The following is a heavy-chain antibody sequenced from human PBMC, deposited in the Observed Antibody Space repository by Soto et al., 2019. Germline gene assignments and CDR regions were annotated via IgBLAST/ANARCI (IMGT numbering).Heavy chain of an antibody. Sequence: GGSLRLSCAASGFTFSSYAMSWVRQAPGKGLEWVSAISGSGGSTYYADSVKGRFTISRDNSKNTLYLQMNSLRAEDTAVYYCAKDYRSSGWTLVVLDYWGQGTLVTVSS. V-gene: IGHV3-23*01. D-gene: IGHD6-19*01. CDR2: ISGSGGST. J-gene: IGHJ4*02. CDR1: GFTFSSYA. CDR3: AKDYRSSGWTLVVLDY.